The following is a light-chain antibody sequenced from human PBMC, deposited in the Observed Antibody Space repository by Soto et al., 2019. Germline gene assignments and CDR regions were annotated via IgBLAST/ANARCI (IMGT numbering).Light chain of an antibody. CDR2: EVT. Sequence: QSALTQPASVSGSPGQSVTISCAGTFSDIGGYNFVSWYQQHPDGAPKLLIYEVTLRPSGVPDRFSGSKSGNTASLTVSGLQAADEADYFCKSYAGSNTYVFGSGTKLTVL. CDR3: KSYAGSNTYV. V-gene: IGLV2-8*01. CDR1: FSDIGGYNF. J-gene: IGLJ1*01.